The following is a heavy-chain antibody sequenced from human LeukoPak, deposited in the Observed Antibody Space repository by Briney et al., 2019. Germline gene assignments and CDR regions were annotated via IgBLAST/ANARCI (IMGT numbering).Heavy chain of an antibody. D-gene: IGHD4-17*01. J-gene: IGHJ4*02. V-gene: IGHV3-9*01. CDR2: ISWNSGSI. CDR1: GFTLSSYW. CDR3: AKDGDGDYENYYFDY. Sequence: GGSLRLSCAASGFTLSSYWMHWVRQAPGKGLEWVSGISWNSGSIGYADSVKGRFTISRDNAKNSLYLQMNSLRAEDTALYYCAKDGDGDYENYYFDYWGQGTLVTASS.